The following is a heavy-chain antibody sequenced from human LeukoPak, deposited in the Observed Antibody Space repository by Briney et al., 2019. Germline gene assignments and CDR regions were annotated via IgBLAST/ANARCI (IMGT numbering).Heavy chain of an antibody. V-gene: IGHV1-2*02. J-gene: IGHJ3*02. CDR1: GYTCTGYY. D-gene: IGHD3-3*01. CDR2: INPNSGGT. CDR3: ARAPAYDFWSGYYRATAFDI. Sequence: ASVQVSCKASGYTCTGYYLHGVRPAPGQGLEWMGWINPNSGGTNYAQKFQGRVTMTRDTSTSTAYMELSRLRSDDTAVYYCARAPAYDFWSGYYRATAFDIWGQGTMVTVSS.